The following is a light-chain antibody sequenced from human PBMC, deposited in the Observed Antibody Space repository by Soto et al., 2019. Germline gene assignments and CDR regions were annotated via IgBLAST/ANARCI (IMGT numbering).Light chain of an antibody. V-gene: IGKV1-8*01. CDR1: HVVNNY. Sequence: AVQMTQSPSSLSASIGDTVTITCRASHVVNNYLAWYQQKPGNPPKALIYAASFLQSGVPSRFSGSGSGTDFSLTISFLQSEDFATYYCQHYYSYPYTFGQGTTLE. CDR3: QHYYSYPYT. CDR2: AAS. J-gene: IGKJ2*01.